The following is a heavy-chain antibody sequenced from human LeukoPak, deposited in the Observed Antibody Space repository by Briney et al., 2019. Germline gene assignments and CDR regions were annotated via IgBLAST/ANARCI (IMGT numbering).Heavy chain of an antibody. CDR2: ISSSGGST. J-gene: IGHJ4*02. Sequence: GGSLRLSCAASGFTFSSDAMNWVRQAPGKGLEWVSAISSSGGSTNYADSVKGRFTISRDNSKNMLYLQMNSLSAEDTAVYYCAKRIEADYWGQGTLVTVSS. CDR1: GFTFSSDA. CDR3: AKRIEADY. V-gene: IGHV3-23*01. D-gene: IGHD2-21*01.